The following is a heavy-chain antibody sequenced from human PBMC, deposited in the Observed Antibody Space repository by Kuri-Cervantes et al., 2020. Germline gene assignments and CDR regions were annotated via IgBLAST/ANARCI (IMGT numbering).Heavy chain of an antibody. CDR2: ISGSGGST. V-gene: IGHV3-23*01. J-gene: IGHJ4*02. CDR1: GFTFSSYA. Sequence: GESLKISCAASGFTFSSYAMHWVRQAPGKGLEWVSGISGSGGSTYYADSVKGRFTISRDNTKNTLYLQMNSLRPEDAALYYRTRENISLDYWGQGTLGTVSS. D-gene: IGHD3-3*02. CDR3: TRENISLDY.